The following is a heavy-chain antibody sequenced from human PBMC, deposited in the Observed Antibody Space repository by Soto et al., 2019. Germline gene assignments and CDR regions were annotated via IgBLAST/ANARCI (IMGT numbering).Heavy chain of an antibody. CDR2: MKQDGSDK. J-gene: IGHJ4*02. Sequence: GGSLRLSCTSSGFTLSSYWMSWVRQAPGQGLGWVASMKQDGSDKKYVDPVKGRFTISRDNAKNSLYLEMNSLRAEDTAVYYCARVWNDGRIDYWGQGTLVTVSS. V-gene: IGHV3-7*01. CDR3: ARVWNDGRIDY. CDR1: GFTLSSYW. D-gene: IGHD1-1*01.